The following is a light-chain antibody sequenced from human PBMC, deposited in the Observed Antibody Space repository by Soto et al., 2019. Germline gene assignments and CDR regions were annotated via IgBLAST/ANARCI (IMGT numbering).Light chain of an antibody. CDR2: EVS. CDR1: SSDVGGYNY. CDR3: SSYTSATTYV. Sequence: QSVLTQAAAVSGCPGQSITISCTGTSSDVGGYNYVSWYQHHPGKAPKLMIHEVSDRPSGISNRFSGSKSGNTASLTISGLQAEDEADYYCSSYTSATTYVFGTGTKVTVL. J-gene: IGLJ1*01. V-gene: IGLV2-14*01.